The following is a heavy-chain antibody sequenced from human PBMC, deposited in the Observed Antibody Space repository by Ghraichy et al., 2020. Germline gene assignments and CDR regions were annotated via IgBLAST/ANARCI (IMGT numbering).Heavy chain of an antibody. Sequence: GGSLRLSCAASGFTFDDYAMHWVRQAPGKGLEWVSLISGDGASTYYADSVKGRFTISRDNSKNSLYLQMNSLRTEDTALYYCAKSSSWFYYYYMDVWGKGTTVTVSS. CDR2: ISGDGAST. D-gene: IGHD6-13*01. V-gene: IGHV3-43*02. CDR3: AKSSSWFYYYYMDV. CDR1: GFTFDDYA. J-gene: IGHJ6*03.